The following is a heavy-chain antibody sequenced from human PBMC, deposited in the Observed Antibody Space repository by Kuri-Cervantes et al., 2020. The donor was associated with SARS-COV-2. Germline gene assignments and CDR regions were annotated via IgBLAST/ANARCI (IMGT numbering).Heavy chain of an antibody. CDR3: ARYDYGAYGDVFDI. CDR2: IYPSGST. Sequence: LETLSLTCTVSGGSISSYYWSWIRQPAGRGLEWVGRIYPSGSTNYNPSLKSRVTMSVDTSKNQLSLKLSSVTAADTDVSFCARYDYGAYGDVFDIWGQGKMVTVSS. J-gene: IGHJ3*02. CDR1: GGSISSYY. V-gene: IGHV4-4*07. D-gene: IGHD4/OR15-4a*01.